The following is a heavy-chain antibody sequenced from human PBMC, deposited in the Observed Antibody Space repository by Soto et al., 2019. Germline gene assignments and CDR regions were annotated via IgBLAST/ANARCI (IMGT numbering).Heavy chain of an antibody. Sequence: ASVKCSCNASGNIFTAYSMHWVRQAPGQGLEWMGVVNPSGGSTNYAQKFQGRITMTRDTSTSTVYMDLSSLTSEDTAVYYCAREENCSDGICYSEYFQRWGQGTLVTASS. D-gene: IGHD2-15*01. CDR3: AREENCSDGICYSEYFQR. V-gene: IGHV1-46*01. J-gene: IGHJ1*01. CDR1: GNIFTAYS. CDR2: VNPSGGST.